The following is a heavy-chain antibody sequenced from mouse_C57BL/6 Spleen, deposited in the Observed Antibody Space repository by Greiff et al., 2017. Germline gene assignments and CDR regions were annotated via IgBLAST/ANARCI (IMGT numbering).Heavy chain of an antibody. D-gene: IGHD1-1*01. J-gene: IGHJ1*03. V-gene: IGHV7-1*01. CDR2: SRNKANDYTT. Sequence: EVKVVESGGGLVQSGRSLRLSCATSGFTFSDFYMEWVRQAPGKGLEWIAASRNKANDYTTEYSASVKGRFIVSRDTSQSILYLQMNALRAEDTAIYYCARDAVYYYGSMGYFDVWGTGTTVTVSS. CDR1: GFTFSDFY. CDR3: ARDAVYYYGSMGYFDV.